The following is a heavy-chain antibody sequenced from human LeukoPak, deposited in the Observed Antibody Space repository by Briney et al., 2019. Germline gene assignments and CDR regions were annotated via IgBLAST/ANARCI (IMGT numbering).Heavy chain of an antibody. CDR2: IRSKAYGGTT. CDR3: TRDSYSSSWYELLLYYYYMDV. D-gene: IGHD6-13*01. V-gene: IGHV3-49*03. Sequence: PGGSLRLSCTASGFTFGDYAMSWFRQAPGKGLEWGGFIRSKAYGGTTEYAASVKGRFTISRDDSKSIAYLQMNSLKTEDTAVYYCTRDSYSSSWYELLLYYYYMDVWGKGTTVTVSS. CDR1: GFTFGDYA. J-gene: IGHJ6*03.